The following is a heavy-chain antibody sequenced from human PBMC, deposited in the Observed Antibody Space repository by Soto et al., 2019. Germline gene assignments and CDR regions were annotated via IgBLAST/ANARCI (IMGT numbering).Heavy chain of an antibody. CDR1: GGTFSSYA. J-gene: IGHJ6*02. Sequence: QVQLVQSGAEVKKPGSSVKVSCKASGGTFSSYAISWVRQAPGQGLEWMGGIIPIFGTANYAQKFQGRVTLTADESTGTAYMELSSLSSEDTAVYYCASYRHSGSYYPYGMDVWGQGPTVTVSS. D-gene: IGHD1-26*01. CDR3: ASYRHSGSYYPYGMDV. CDR2: IIPIFGTA. V-gene: IGHV1-69*12.